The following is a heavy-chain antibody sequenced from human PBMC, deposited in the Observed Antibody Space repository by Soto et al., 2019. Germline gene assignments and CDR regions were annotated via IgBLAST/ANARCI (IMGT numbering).Heavy chain of an antibody. D-gene: IGHD6-13*01. V-gene: IGHV1-69*01. Sequence: QAQVVQSGAEVRKPGSSVKLSCKASEVTFNSYAIAWVRHAPGQGLEWMGGIIPYYNTLNYAQKFQDRVTITADDSTNTVYMELSSLRSDDTAVYFCASGASRWYPYFFDSWDQGTLVTVSS. CDR3: ASGASRWYPYFFDS. CDR1: EVTFNSYA. J-gene: IGHJ4*02. CDR2: IIPYYNTL.